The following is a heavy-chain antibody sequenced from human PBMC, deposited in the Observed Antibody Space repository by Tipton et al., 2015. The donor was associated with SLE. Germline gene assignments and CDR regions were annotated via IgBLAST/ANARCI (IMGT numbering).Heavy chain of an antibody. V-gene: IGHV4-61*02. CDR1: GDSISSAPSSGSYY. Sequence: GLVKPSETLSLTCTVSGDSISSAPSSGSYYWNWIRQPAGKGLEWIGRIYTSGSTNYNPSLKSRLTISVDTSKNQFSLRLSSVTAADTALYYCARSIRAVVGIYYYMDVWGNGTTVTVSS. J-gene: IGHJ6*03. D-gene: IGHD1-26*01. CDR3: ARSIRAVVGIYYYMDV. CDR2: IYTSGST.